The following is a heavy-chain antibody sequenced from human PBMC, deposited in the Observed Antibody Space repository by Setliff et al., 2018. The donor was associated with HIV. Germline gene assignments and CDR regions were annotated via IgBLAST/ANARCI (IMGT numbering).Heavy chain of an antibody. V-gene: IGHV3-74*01. CDR3: ATIWMRGAYIDY. CDR1: GFTFSTYW. D-gene: IGHD2-21*01. J-gene: IGHJ4*02. CDR2: INNDETIT. Sequence: QTGGSLRLSCVASGFTFSTYWMHWVRQVPGKGLMWVAHINNDETITKYADSVKGRFSISRDNAKNTLYLQMNNLTAEDTAVYYCATIWMRGAYIDYWGQGTLVTVSS.